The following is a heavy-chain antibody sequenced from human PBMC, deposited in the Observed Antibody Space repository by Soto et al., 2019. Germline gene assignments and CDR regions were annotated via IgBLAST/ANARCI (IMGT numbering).Heavy chain of an antibody. CDR2: INHSGST. CDR1: GGSFSGYY. J-gene: IGHJ4*02. D-gene: IGHD6-19*01. CDR3: ASRAVAGTYY. V-gene: IGHV4-34*01. Sequence: QVQLQQWGAGLLKPSETLSLTCAVYGGSFSGYYWSWIRQPPGKGLEWIGEINHSGSTNYNPSLKSRVTISVDTSKNQFSLKRSSVTAADTAVYYCASRAVAGTYYWGQGTLVTVSS.